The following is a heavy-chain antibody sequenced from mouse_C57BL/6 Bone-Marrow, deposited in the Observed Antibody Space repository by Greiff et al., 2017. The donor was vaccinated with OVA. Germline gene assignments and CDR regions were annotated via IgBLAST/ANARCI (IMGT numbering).Heavy chain of an antibody. D-gene: IGHD5-5*01. CDR3: ARHLPYWYFDV. V-gene: IGHV5-17*01. J-gene: IGHJ1*03. Sequence: EVMLVESGGGLVQPGGSLKLSCAASGFTFSDYGMHWVRQAPEKGLEWVAYISSGSSTIYYADTVKGRFTISRDNAKNTLFLQMTSLRSEDTAMYYCARHLPYWYFDVWGTGTTVTVSS. CDR2: ISSGSSTI. CDR1: GFTFSDYG.